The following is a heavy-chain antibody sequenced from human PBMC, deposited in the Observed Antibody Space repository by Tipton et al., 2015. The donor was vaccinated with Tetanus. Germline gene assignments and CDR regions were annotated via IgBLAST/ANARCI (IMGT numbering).Heavy chain of an antibody. J-gene: IGHJ3*02. V-gene: IGHV1-3*04. CDR2: INTANGNT. CDR3: ARDGRGSAFYSYFDI. D-gene: IGHD3-22*01. CDR1: DYPFTNYP. Sequence: QSGPEVKEPGASVKVSCRTSDYPFTNYPIHWVRQAPGQGLEWMGWINTANGNTILSQSFQGRVTVASDTSASTVYMELSGLRSVDTAVYYCARDGRGSAFYSYFDIWGQGTQVTVSS.